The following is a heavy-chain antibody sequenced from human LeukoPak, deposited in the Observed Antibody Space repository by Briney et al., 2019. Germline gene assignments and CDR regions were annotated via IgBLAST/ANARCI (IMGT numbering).Heavy chain of an antibody. CDR3: ARDGSPFDF. V-gene: IGHV3-7*03. CDR2: IKQDESEK. CDR1: GFTFRSYW. J-gene: IGHJ4*02. Sequence: PGGSLRLSCAASGFTFRSYWMSWVRQAPGKGLEWVANIKQDESEKYYVESVKGRFTISRDNARKSLYLQMNSLRADDTALYCCARDGSPFDFWGQGTLVTVSS.